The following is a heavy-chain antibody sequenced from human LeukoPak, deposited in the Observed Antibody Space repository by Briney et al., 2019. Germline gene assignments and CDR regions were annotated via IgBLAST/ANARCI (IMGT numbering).Heavy chain of an antibody. CDR1: GFTFSSYA. V-gene: IGHV3-30*04. CDR2: ISYDGSNK. J-gene: IGHJ4*02. CDR3: ARDGLGYYGSGSPQNYFDY. D-gene: IGHD3-10*01. Sequence: GRSLRLSCAASGFTFSSYAMHWVRQAPGKGLEWVAVISYDGSNKYYADSVKGRFTISRDNSKNTLYLQMNSLRAEDTAVYYCARDGLGYYGSGSPQNYFDYWGQGTLVTVSS.